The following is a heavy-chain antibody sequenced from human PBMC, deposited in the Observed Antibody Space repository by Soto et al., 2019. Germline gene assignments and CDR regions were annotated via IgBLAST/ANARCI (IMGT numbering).Heavy chain of an antibody. CDR2: IGVSSDA. CDR3: AKNYFFDS. Sequence: EVQLLESGGGLVQPGESLSFSGAASGFTFSSYAMSWARQAPGKGREWVSSIGVSSDAYSADSVKARFTISRDNSRNTLYLQMNSLRAEDTALYYCAKNYFFDSWGQGTLVTVSS. CDR1: GFTFSSYA. J-gene: IGHJ4*02. V-gene: IGHV3-23*01.